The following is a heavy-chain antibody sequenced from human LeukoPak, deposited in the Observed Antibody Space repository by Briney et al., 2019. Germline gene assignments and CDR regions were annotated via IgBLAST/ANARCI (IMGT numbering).Heavy chain of an antibody. CDR2: ISSSSSYI. J-gene: IGHJ4*02. Sequence: GGSLRLSCAASGFTFSSYSMNWVRQAPGKGLEWVSSISSSSSYIYYADSVKGRFTISRDNAKNSLYLQMNSLRAEDMAVYYCARAEGSGHFDYWGQGTLVTVSS. D-gene: IGHD3-10*01. V-gene: IGHV3-21*01. CDR3: ARAEGSGHFDY. CDR1: GFTFSSYS.